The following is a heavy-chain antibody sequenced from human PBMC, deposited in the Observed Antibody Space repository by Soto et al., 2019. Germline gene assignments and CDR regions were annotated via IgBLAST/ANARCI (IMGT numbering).Heavy chain of an antibody. CDR2: MYYNGNI. V-gene: IGHV4-59*01. Sequence: ETLSLTCNVSGGFISNYYWTWVRQSPEKGLEWIGYMYYNGNINYNPSLKSRVTISIDTSKNQFSLTLKSVTAADTAVYYCASGGNWFDPWGQGVLVTVSS. CDR1: GGFISNYY. J-gene: IGHJ5*02. D-gene: IGHD3-16*01. CDR3: ASGGNWFDP.